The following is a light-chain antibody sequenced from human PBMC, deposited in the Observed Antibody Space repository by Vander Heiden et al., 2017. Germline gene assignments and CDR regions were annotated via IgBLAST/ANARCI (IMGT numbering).Light chain of an antibody. CDR2: WAS. V-gene: IGKV4-1*01. CDR3: QQSSTAPLT. J-gene: IGKJ4*01. CDR1: QSDISSSNNKHY. Sequence: DIVMTQSPDYLAVSLGERATINCKSSQSDISSSNNKHYLAWYQQIPGQPPKLLINWASTRESGVPDRFSGSGSGTYFTLTISSLQAEDVAVYYCQQSSTAPLTFGGGTKVEIK.